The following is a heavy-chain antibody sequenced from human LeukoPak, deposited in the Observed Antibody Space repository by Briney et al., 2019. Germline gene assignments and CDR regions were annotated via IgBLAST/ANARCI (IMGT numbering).Heavy chain of an antibody. CDR2: ISYDENNK. Sequence: PGGSLRLSCAASGFTFGAYAMHWVRQAPGKGLDWVAVISYDENNKYYADSVKGRFTISRDNSKNTVYLQMNSLRADDTAVYYCARDRIVVIPTYRMDVWGQGTTVTVSS. CDR1: GFTFGAYA. CDR3: ARDRIVVIPTYRMDV. D-gene: IGHD2-2*01. J-gene: IGHJ6*02. V-gene: IGHV3-30*07.